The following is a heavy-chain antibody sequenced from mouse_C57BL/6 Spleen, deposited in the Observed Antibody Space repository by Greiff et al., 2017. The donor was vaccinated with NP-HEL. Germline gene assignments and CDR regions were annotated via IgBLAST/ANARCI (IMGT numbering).Heavy chain of an antibody. J-gene: IGHJ4*01. Sequence: VHVKQSGPELVKPGASVKISCKASGYSFTDYNMNWVKQSNGKSLEWIGVINPNYGTTSYNQKFKGKATLTVDQSSSTAYMQLNSLSTKDSAVYYCDRSLDSSGYVRAMDYWGQGTSVTVSS. CDR1: GYSFTDYN. D-gene: IGHD3-2*02. CDR3: DRSLDSSGYVRAMDY. V-gene: IGHV1-39*01. CDR2: INPNYGTT.